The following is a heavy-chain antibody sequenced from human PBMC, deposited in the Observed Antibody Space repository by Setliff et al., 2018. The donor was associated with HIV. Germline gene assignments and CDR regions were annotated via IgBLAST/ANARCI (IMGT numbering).Heavy chain of an antibody. V-gene: IGHV4-39*07. CDR2: ISSSGNT. J-gene: IGHJ4*02. CDR1: GGSISSTSYY. D-gene: IGHD6-19*01. Sequence: KPSETLSLTCTVSGGSISSTSYYWGWIRQPPGTGLEWIGSISSSGNTYYNPSLKSRVTISKDTSKNQLSLKLTSVTAADTAVYFCAGDYAGSGRPFDYWGQGTLVTVSS. CDR3: AGDYAGSGRPFDY.